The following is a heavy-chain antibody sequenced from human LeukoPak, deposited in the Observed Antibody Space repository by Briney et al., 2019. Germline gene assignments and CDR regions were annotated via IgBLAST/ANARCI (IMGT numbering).Heavy chain of an antibody. CDR3: ARVARNDFWSGYPPDY. D-gene: IGHD3-3*01. CDR1: GFTFSSYG. CDR2: ISSSSYM. V-gene: IGHV3-21*01. Sequence: GGSLRLSCAASGFTFSSYGMHWVRQAPGKGLEWVSSISSSSYMYYADSVKGRFTISRDNAKNSLYLQMNSLRAEDTAVYYCARVARNDFWSGYPPDYWGQGTLVTVSS. J-gene: IGHJ4*02.